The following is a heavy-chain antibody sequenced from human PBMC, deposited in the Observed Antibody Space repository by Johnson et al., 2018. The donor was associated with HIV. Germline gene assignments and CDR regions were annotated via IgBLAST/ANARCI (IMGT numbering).Heavy chain of an antibody. CDR3: ARDGGRGDFDI. V-gene: IGHV3-66*01. D-gene: IGHD3-16*01. CDR1: GFTVSSNY. Sequence: VQLVESGGGLVKPGGSLRLSCAASGFTVSSNYMSWVRQAPGRGLEWVSVIYSGGNTYYADSVKGRFTISRDNSKNTLYLQMNSLRVDDTAVYYCARDGGRGDFDIWGHGTRVSVSS. J-gene: IGHJ3*02. CDR2: IYSGGNT.